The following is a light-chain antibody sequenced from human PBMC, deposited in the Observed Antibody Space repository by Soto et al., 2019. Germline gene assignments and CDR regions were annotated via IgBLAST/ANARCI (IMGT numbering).Light chain of an antibody. CDR3: QQYGRSSLT. J-gene: IGKJ4*01. CDR2: GAS. Sequence: EIVLTQSPGTLSLSPGERATLSSRASQSVGSSYLAWYQQKPGQAPRLLIYGASNKATGIPDRFSGSGSGTDFTLTISRLDPEDFAVYYCQQYGRSSLTFGGGTKVEIK. CDR1: QSVGSSY. V-gene: IGKV3-20*01.